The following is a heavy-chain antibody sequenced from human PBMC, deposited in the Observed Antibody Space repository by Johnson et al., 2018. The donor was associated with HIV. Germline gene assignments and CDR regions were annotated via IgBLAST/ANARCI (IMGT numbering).Heavy chain of an antibody. D-gene: IGHD3-10*01. CDR2: IQYDGSSK. V-gene: IGHV3-30*03. Sequence: QVQLVESGGGVVQPGRSLRLSCAASGFTFSRYGIHWVRQAPGKWLEWVTFIQYDGSSKYSADSVKGRFIISRDISKKTVFLQMNSLRPEDTAVYYCARSGLVQTYYYGSGSYKDAFDIWGQGTMVTLSS. CDR3: ARSGLVQTYYYGSGSYKDAFDI. J-gene: IGHJ3*02. CDR1: GFTFSRYG.